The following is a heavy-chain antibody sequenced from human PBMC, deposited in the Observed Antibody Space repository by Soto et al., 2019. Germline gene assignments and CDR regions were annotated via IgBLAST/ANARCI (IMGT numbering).Heavy chain of an antibody. D-gene: IGHD4-17*01. CDR1: GGSISSSSYY. CDR2: IYYSGST. CDR3: ARRNFGDYDHYFDS. J-gene: IGHJ4*02. Sequence: PSETLSLTCTVSGGSISSSSYYWGWIRQPPGKGLEWIGSIYYSGSTYYNPSLKSRVTISVDTSKNQFSLKLSSVTAADTAVYYCARRNFGDYDHYFDSWGQGTLVTVSS. V-gene: IGHV4-39*07.